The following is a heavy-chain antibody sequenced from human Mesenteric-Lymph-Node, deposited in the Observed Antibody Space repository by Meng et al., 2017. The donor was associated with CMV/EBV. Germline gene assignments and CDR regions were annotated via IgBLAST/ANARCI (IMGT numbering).Heavy chain of an antibody. D-gene: IGHD3-9*01. CDR3: ARDHYVDFDWGY. CDR1: GCSISSSSYY. CDR2: TYYSGST. J-gene: IGHJ4*02. V-gene: IGHV4-39*07. Sequence: SETLSPTCTVSGCSISSSSYYWGWIRQPPGKGLEWIGSTYYSGSTYYNPSLKSRVTISVDTSKNQFSLKLSSVTAADTAVYYCARDHYVDFDWGYWGQGTRVTVSS.